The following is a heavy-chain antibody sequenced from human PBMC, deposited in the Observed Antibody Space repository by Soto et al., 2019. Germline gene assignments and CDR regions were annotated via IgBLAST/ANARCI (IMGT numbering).Heavy chain of an antibody. V-gene: IGHV1-18*01. CDR1: GYTFTTYG. J-gene: IGHJ6*02. Sequence: QVLLVQSGAEVKEPGASVRVSCKASGYTFTTYGIAWVRQAPGQGPEWMGWISVYNGNTNSAQKVRSRLTMTTDTYTNTADMELRSLRSDDTAVYYCARCKDFWSGYSRGGMDVWGQGTTVTVSS. D-gene: IGHD3-3*01. CDR3: ARCKDFWSGYSRGGMDV. CDR2: ISVYNGNT.